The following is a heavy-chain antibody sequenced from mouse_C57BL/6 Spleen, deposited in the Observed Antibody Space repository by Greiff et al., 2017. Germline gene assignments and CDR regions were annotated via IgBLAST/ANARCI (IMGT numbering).Heavy chain of an antibody. CDR1: GYTFTSYW. V-gene: IGHV1-50*01. Sequence: VQLQQPGAELVKPGASVKLSCKASGYTFTSYWMQWVKQRPGQGLEWIGEIDPSDSYTNYNQKFKGKATLTVDTSSSTAYMQLSSLTSEDSAVYYCARSSYGTTDYWGQGTTRTVSS. CDR2: IDPSDSYT. CDR3: ARSSYGTTDY. J-gene: IGHJ2*01. D-gene: IGHD2-1*01.